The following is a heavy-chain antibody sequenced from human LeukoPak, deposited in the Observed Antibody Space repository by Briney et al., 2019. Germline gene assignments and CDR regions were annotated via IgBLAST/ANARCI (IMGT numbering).Heavy chain of an antibody. CDR2: IWYDGSNK. Sequence: GGSLRLSCAASGFTFSSYGMHWVRQAPGKGLEWAAVIWYDGSNKYYADSVKGRFTISRDNSKNTLYLQMNSLRAEDTAVYYCASSYSGSRLSAFDIWGQGTMVTVSS. V-gene: IGHV3-33*01. J-gene: IGHJ3*02. D-gene: IGHD1-26*01. CDR1: GFTFSSYG. CDR3: ASSYSGSRLSAFDI.